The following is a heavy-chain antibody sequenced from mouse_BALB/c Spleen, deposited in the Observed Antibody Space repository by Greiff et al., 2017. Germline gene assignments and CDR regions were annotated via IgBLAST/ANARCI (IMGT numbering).Heavy chain of an antibody. CDR2: ISSGGST. CDR3: AREAYDYDGAWFAY. D-gene: IGHD2-4*01. Sequence: EVQVVESGGGLVKPGGSLKLSCAASGFTFSSYAMSWVRQTPEKRLEWVASISSGGSTYYPDSVKGRFTISRDNARNILYLQMSSLRSEDTAMYYCAREAYDYDGAWFAYWGQGTLVTVSA. CDR1: GFTFSSYA. J-gene: IGHJ3*01. V-gene: IGHV5-6-5*01.